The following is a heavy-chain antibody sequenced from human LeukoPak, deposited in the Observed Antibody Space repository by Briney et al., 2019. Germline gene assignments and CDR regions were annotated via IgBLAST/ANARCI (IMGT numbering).Heavy chain of an antibody. J-gene: IGHJ6*02. D-gene: IGHD5-18*01. CDR1: GFTVGDHA. CDR3: SRGPIQLWVHNGMDV. Sequence: PGGSLRLSCTTSGFTVGDHAMSWVRQAPGKGLEWVGFIRSNAYRGTTEYAASVKGRFTISRDGSKSVVYLQVNSLKSEDTAVYYCSRGPIQLWVHNGMDVWGQGTTVTVSS. CDR2: IRSNAYRGTT. V-gene: IGHV3-49*04.